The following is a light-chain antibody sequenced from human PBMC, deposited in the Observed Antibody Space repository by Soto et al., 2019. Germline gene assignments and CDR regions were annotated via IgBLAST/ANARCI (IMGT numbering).Light chain of an antibody. CDR3: ISYTSTSTRV. J-gene: IGLJ3*02. V-gene: IGLV2-14*01. CDR1: SSDVGGYNY. CDR2: EVS. Sequence: QSALTQPASVSGSPGQSITISCTGASSDVGGYNYVSWYQHHPGKAPKLMIYEVSNRPSGVSDRFSGSKSGNMASLTISGRQAEDEADYYCISYTSTSTRVFGGGTKLTVL.